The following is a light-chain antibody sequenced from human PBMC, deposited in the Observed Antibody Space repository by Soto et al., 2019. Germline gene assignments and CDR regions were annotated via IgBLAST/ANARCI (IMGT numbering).Light chain of an antibody. CDR1: QTISTM. J-gene: IGKJ4*01. CDR2: KAS. Sequence: DIQMTQSPSTLSASVGHRVTITFXASQTISTMLAWYQQKPGKAPKLMIYKASSLESGVPSRFSGSGSGTEFTLTISGLQPDDFAVYYCQQYNDYPLTFGGGTKVDIK. V-gene: IGKV1-5*03. CDR3: QQYNDYPLT.